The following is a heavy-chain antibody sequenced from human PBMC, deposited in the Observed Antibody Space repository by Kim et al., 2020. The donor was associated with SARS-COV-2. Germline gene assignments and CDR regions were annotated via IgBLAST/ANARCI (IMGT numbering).Heavy chain of an antibody. CDR2: IFTSGNII. V-gene: IGHV3-48*03. D-gene: IGHD2-2*01. J-gene: IGHJ3*02. CDR1: GFTFSDHE. Sequence: GGSLRLSCAASGFTFSDHELNWVRQAPGKGLEWVSYIFTSGNIIHYADSVKGRFTISRDNAKNSLYLQMNSLRAEDTAIYYSTREGAKYPYDAFDIWGQGTMVTVSS. CDR3: TREGAKYPYDAFDI.